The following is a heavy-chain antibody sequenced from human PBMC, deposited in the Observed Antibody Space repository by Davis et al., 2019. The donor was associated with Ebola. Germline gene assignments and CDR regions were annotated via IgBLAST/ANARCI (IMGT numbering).Heavy chain of an antibody. CDR3: AKAIGGNGYYYYGMDV. CDR2: ISGSGGST. V-gene: IGHV3-23*01. CDR1: GFTFSSYA. J-gene: IGHJ6*02. Sequence: GESLKISCAASGFTFSSYAMSWVRQAPGKGLEWVSAISGSGGSTYYADSVKGRFTISRDNSKNTLYLQMNSLRAEDTAVYYCAKAIGGNGYYYYGMDVWGQGTTVTVSS. D-gene: IGHD4-23*01.